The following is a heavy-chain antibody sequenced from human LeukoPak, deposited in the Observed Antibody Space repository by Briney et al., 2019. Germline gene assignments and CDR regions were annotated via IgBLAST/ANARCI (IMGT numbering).Heavy chain of an antibody. J-gene: IGHJ4*02. Sequence: GGSLRLSCAASGFTFSSYSMNWVRQAPAKGLELVSSISSSSSYIYYADSVKGRFTISRDNAKNSPYLQMNSLRAEDTAVYYCARRDSSVPAVDYWGQGTLVTVSS. CDR2: ISSSSSYI. CDR1: GFTFSSYS. V-gene: IGHV3-21*01. CDR3: ARRDSSVPAVDY. D-gene: IGHD3-22*01.